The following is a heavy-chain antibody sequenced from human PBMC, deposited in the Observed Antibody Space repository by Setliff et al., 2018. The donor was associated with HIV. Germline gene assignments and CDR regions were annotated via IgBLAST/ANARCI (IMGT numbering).Heavy chain of an antibody. CDR1: GGTFSSYP. D-gene: IGHD3-22*01. J-gene: IGHJ6*03. Sequence: ASVKVSCKASGGTFSSYPISWVRQAPGQGLEWMGGIIPIFGTTHYAQKCQGRVTVTADESTSTAYMQLSSLRSDDTAVYYCARGRNCDSSGYGDYYYYMGVWGKGTTVTVSS. CDR2: IIPIFGTT. CDR3: ARGRNCDSSGYGDYYYYMGV. V-gene: IGHV1-69*13.